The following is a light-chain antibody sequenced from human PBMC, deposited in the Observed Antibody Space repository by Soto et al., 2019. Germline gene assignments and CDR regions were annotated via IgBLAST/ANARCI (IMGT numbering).Light chain of an antibody. Sequence: EIVLTQSPATLSLSPGERATLSCRASQSVGSYLAWYQQKPGQAPRLLIYDASNRATGIPARFSGSGSGTDFTLTISSLEPEDFAVYYGQQRSNWPTITFGQGTRLEIK. CDR3: QQRSNWPTIT. J-gene: IGKJ5*01. CDR2: DAS. V-gene: IGKV3-11*01. CDR1: QSVGSY.